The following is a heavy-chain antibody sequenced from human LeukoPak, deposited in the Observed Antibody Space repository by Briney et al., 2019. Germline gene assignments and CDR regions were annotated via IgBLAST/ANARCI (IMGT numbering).Heavy chain of an antibody. D-gene: IGHD5/OR15-5a*01. CDR3: VRGVYNNGNMNDY. V-gene: IGHV3-30*04. Sequence: GGSLRLSCVASGFTFSGYPMHWVRQTPGKGLDWVAIISDDGGRKFYAGSVEGRFTISRDNTKNTLFLQMNSLRVEDTALYYCVRGVYNNGNMNDYWGQGTLVTVSS. CDR2: ISDDGGRK. J-gene: IGHJ4*02. CDR1: GFTFSGYP.